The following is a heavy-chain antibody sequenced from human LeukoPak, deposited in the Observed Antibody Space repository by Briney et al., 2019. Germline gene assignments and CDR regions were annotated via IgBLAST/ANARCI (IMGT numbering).Heavy chain of an antibody. V-gene: IGHV3-48*01. CDR2: ISSSSSTI. CDR1: GFTFSSYS. D-gene: IGHD5-18*01. Sequence: GGSLRLSCAASGFTFSSYSMNWVRQAPGKGLEWVSYISSSSSTIYYADSVKGRFTISRDNAKNSLYLQMNGLRAEDTAVYYCARDPNTAMAPSYMDVWGKGTTVTVSS. CDR3: ARDPNTAMAPSYMDV. J-gene: IGHJ6*03.